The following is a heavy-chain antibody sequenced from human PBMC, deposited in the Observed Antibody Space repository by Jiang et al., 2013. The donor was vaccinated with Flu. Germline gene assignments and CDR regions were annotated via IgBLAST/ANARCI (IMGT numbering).Heavy chain of an antibody. V-gene: IGHV4-31*01. Sequence: GSGLVKPSQTLSLICTVSGGSISSGGYSWNWIRQHPGKGLEWIGYVYYGGSTYYNPALKSLVAISVDTSKNQFSLKLSSVTAADTAVYYCARASGGYPFYYGMDVWGKGTTVTVSS. CDR2: VYYGGST. CDR1: GGSISSGGYS. CDR3: ARASGGYPFYYGMDV. D-gene: IGHD3-22*01. J-gene: IGHJ6*04.